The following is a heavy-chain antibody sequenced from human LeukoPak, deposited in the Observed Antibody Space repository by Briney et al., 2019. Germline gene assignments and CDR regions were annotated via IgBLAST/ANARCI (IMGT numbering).Heavy chain of an antibody. V-gene: IGHV3-74*01. CDR1: GFTFSSYY. CDR2: INSDGSNT. D-gene: IGHD4-17*01. CDR3: ARGYGDG. Sequence: SGGSLRLSCAASGFTFSSYYIHWVRQAPGKGLVWVSRINSDGSNTGYADSVKGRFTISRDNAKNMLYLQMNSLRAEDTAVYYCARGYGDGWGQGTLVTVSS. J-gene: IGHJ4*02.